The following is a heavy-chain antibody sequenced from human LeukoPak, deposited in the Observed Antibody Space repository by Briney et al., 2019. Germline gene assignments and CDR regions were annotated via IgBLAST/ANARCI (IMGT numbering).Heavy chain of an antibody. V-gene: IGHV3-30*02. CDR2: IRYDGSNK. D-gene: IGHD3-10*01. CDR1: GFTFSSYG. J-gene: IGHJ5*01. Sequence: GGSLRLSCAASGFTFSSYGMHWVRQAPGKGLEWVTFIRYDGSNKYYADSVKGRFTISRDNSKNTLYLQMNSLRAEDTAVVYCARARRSGGITMVRGVKDRGWFDSWGQGTLVTVSS. CDR3: ARARRSGGITMVRGVKDRGWFDS.